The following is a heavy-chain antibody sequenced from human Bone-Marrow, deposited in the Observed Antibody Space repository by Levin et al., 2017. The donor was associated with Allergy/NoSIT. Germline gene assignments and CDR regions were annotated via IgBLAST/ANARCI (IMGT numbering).Heavy chain of an antibody. J-gene: IGHJ4*02. D-gene: IGHD2-21*02. CDR3: AARYCPADCSWLGAY. V-gene: IGHV4-39*01. CDR1: GDSISRSYYY. Sequence: PSETLSLTCTVSGDSISRSYYYWAWIRQPPGKGLEWVGSIYYTGSAYYNPSLQSRITISVDTSKNQFSLKLNSVTAADTSIYYCAARYCPADCSWLGAYWGQGTLVTVSS. CDR2: IYYTGSA.